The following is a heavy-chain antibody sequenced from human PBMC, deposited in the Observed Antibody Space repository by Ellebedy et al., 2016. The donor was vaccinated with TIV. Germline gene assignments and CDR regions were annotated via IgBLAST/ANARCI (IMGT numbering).Heavy chain of an antibody. J-gene: IGHJ3*02. Sequence: PGGSLRLSCATSGFTVSSNYMSWVRQAPGKGLEWVSAIYSGGSTNYADSVKGRFTISRDNSKNTVYLQMNSLRAEDTAVYYCARDDEAGRGNDAFDIWGQGTMVTVSS. D-gene: IGHD1-26*01. CDR3: ARDDEAGRGNDAFDI. CDR2: IYSGGST. CDR1: GFTVSSNY. V-gene: IGHV3-53*01.